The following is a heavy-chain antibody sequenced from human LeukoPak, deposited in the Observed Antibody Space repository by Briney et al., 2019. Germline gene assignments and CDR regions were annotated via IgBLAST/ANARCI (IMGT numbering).Heavy chain of an antibody. CDR1: GGSISSGGYY. CDR2: IYHSGST. J-gene: IGHJ5*02. D-gene: IGHD5-24*01. Sequence: SETLSLTCTVSGGSISSGGYYWGWIRQPPGKGLEWIGYIYHSGSTYYNPSLKSRVTISVDRSKNQFSLKLSSVTAADTAVYYCARDRRDGYNSNWFDPWGQGTLVTVSS. CDR3: ARDRRDGYNSNWFDP. V-gene: IGHV4-30-2*01.